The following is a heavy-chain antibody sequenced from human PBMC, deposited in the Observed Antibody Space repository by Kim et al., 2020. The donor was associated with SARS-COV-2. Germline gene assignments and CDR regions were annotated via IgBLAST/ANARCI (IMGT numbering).Heavy chain of an antibody. J-gene: IGHJ6*02. Sequence: GGSLRLSCAASGFMFSSHAMTWVRQAPGKGLERVSVISGSGDSTYYADSVKGRFTISRDNSKNTLYLQMNSLRAEDTALYFCAKDQSGNYYYSGMDVWG. CDR3: AKDQSGNYYYSGMDV. V-gene: IGHV3-23*01. CDR2: ISGSGDST. CDR1: GFMFSSHA. D-gene: IGHD1-26*01.